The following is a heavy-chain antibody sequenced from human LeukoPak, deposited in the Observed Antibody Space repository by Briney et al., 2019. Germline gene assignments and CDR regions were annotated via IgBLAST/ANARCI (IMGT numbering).Heavy chain of an antibody. CDR2: FDPEDGET. Sequence: ASVKVSCKVFEYTLTELSIHWVRQARGKGLEWMGGFDPEDGETIYAQKFQGRVTMTEDTSTDTAYMELSSLRSEDTAVYYCASHLELHWKDAFDIWGQGTMVTVSS. CDR1: EYTLTELS. CDR3: ASHLELHWKDAFDI. J-gene: IGHJ3*02. V-gene: IGHV1-24*01. D-gene: IGHD1-7*01.